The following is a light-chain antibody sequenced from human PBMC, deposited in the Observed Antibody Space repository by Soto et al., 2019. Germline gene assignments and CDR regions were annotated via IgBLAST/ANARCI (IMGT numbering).Light chain of an antibody. CDR3: QQYDTSPPT. CDR2: AAS. CDR1: QSVSSSS. J-gene: IGKJ1*01. Sequence: EIVLYKSPGTLSASHGERVTLSCRASQSVSSSSLAWYQQKPGQAPRLLIYAASSRATGIPDRFSGSGSGTDFTLTISRLEPEDFAVYSCQQYDTSPPTFGQGTKVDIK. V-gene: IGKV3-20*01.